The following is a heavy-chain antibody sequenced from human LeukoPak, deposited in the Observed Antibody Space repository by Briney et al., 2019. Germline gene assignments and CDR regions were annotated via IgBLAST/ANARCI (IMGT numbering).Heavy chain of an antibody. CDR2: ISGSGGST. CDR1: GFTFSSYS. J-gene: IGHJ4*02. V-gene: IGHV3-23*01. Sequence: GGSPRLSCAASGFTFSSYSMNWVRQAPGKGLEWVSAISGSGGSTYYADSVKGRFTISRDNSKNTLYLQMNSLRAEDTAVYYCAAYITMVRGVDYWGQGTLVTVSS. CDR3: AAYITMVRGVDY. D-gene: IGHD3-10*01.